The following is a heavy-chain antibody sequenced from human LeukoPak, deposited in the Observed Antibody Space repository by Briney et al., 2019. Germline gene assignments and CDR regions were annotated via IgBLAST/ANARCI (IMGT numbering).Heavy chain of an antibody. CDR1: GYTFTNYD. J-gene: IGHJ6*03. V-gene: IGHV1-8*03. Sequence: GESLKISCKASGYTFTNYDINWVRQATGQGLEWMGWMNPNSGNTGYAQKFQGRVTITRNTSINTAYMELSSLRSEDTAVYYCARGAPDFWSVYYMDVWGKGTTVTVSS. D-gene: IGHD3-3*01. CDR2: MNPNSGNT. CDR3: ARGAPDFWSVYYMDV.